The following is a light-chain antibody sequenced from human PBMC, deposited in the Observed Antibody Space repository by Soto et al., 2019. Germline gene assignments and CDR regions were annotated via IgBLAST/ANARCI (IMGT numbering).Light chain of an antibody. V-gene: IGKV3-15*01. CDR1: QSISNT. Sequence: EIVMTQSPATLSVSPGERATLSCRASQSISNTLAWYQQKPGQAPRFLIYGASTRATGIPARFSGSGSGTDFTLTISSLQSEDYALYYCQQYNIWPLTFGQGTKVEIK. J-gene: IGKJ1*01. CDR2: GAS. CDR3: QQYNIWPLT.